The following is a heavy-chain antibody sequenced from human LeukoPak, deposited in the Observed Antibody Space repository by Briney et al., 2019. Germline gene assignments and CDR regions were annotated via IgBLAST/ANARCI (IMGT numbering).Heavy chain of an antibody. V-gene: IGHV1-69*06. CDR2: IIPIFGTA. J-gene: IGHJ4*02. CDR3: ARAHYDFWGGYFDY. D-gene: IGHD3-3*01. Sequence: SVKVSCKASGGTFSSYAISWVRQAPGQGLEWMGGIIPIFGTANYAQKFQGRVTITADKSTSTAYMELSSLRSEDMAVYYCARAHYDFWGGYFDYWGQGTLVTVSS. CDR1: GGTFSSYA.